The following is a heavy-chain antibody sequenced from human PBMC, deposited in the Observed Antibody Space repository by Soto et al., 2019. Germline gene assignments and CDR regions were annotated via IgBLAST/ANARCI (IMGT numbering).Heavy chain of an antibody. CDR1: GFTLSDHY. J-gene: IGHJ4*02. D-gene: IGHD4-4*01. Sequence: PGGSLRLSCAVSGFTLSDHYMEWVRQAPGKGLEWVGRTKDKPSDYTTDYAASVNGRFTISRDDSKNSLYLQMNSLKTEDTAVYYCVTLQFSRWFYWGQGTLVTVYS. V-gene: IGHV3-72*01. CDR3: VTLQFSRWFY. CDR2: TKDKPSDYTT.